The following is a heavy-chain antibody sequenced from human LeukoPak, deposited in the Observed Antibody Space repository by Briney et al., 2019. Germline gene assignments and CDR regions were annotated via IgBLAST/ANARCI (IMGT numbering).Heavy chain of an antibody. D-gene: IGHD2-2*01. CDR3: AREVEGAFDI. CDR2: ISSSSSYI. Sequence: GGSLRLSCAASGFTFSSYSMNWVRQAPGKGLEWVSSISSSSSYIYYADSVKGRFTISRDSAKNSLYLQMNSLRAEDTAVYYCAREVEGAFDIWGQGTMVTVSS. J-gene: IGHJ3*02. CDR1: GFTFSSYS. V-gene: IGHV3-21*01.